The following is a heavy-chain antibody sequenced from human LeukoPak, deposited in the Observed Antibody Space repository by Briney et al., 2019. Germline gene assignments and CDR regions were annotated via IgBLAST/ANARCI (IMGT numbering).Heavy chain of an antibody. CDR1: GASITSGGYY. J-gene: IGHJ4*02. CDR2: IFHSGST. V-gene: IGHV4-39*07. Sequence: SGSLCLTCTVSGASITSGGYYWGWVRQPRGKGLGWIGTIFHSGSTYYNPSRKSRVTISVDTSKNQLSLRLSSVTAADTAVYYCARDCRMTMVDYWGQGTLVTVSS. CDR3: ARDCRMTMVDY. D-gene: IGHD4/OR15-4a*01.